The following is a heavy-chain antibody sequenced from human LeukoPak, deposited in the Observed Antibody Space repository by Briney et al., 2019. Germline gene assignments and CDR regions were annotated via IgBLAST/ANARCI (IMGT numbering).Heavy chain of an antibody. CDR2: IYHSGSP. V-gene: IGHV4-4*02. Sequence: PSGTLSLTCAVSGGSISSNNWWGWVRQPPGKGLEWIGEIYHSGSPNYNPSLKSRVTISVDKSRNHFSLNLSSVTAADTAVYYCARVNINNWHSCNYWGQGTLVTVSS. J-gene: IGHJ4*02. CDR3: ARVNINNWHSCNY. D-gene: IGHD1-1*01. CDR1: GGSISSNNW.